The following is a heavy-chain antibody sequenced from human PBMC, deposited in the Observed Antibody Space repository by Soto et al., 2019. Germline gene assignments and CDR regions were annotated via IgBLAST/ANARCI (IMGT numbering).Heavy chain of an antibody. Sequence: QLQLQESGPGLVKPSETLSLTCTVSGGSTSSSSYYWGWIRQPPGKGLEWIGSIYYSGSTYYNPSLKSRVTISVDTSRNQFSLKLSSVTAADTAVYYCGGGGYSYGKGIDYWGQGTLVTVSS. D-gene: IGHD5-18*01. V-gene: IGHV4-39*01. CDR2: IYYSGST. J-gene: IGHJ4*02. CDR1: GGSTSSSSYY. CDR3: GGGGYSYGKGIDY.